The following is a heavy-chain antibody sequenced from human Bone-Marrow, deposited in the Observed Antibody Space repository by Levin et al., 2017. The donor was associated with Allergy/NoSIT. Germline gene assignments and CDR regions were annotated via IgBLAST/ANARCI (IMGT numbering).Heavy chain of an antibody. D-gene: IGHD2-2*01. CDR1: GGSIDSPTYF. CDR3: ARYCISKSCSVGYYFDY. J-gene: IGHJ4*02. CDR2: IYYSGST. V-gene: IGHV4-39*07. Sequence: SGGSLRLSCTVFGGSIDSPTYFWGWIRQSPGKGLEWIGSIYYSGSTNYNPSLESRVTISLDTSEDQFSLKLTSVTAADTAVYYCARYCISKSCSVGYYFDYWGQGIRVTVSS.